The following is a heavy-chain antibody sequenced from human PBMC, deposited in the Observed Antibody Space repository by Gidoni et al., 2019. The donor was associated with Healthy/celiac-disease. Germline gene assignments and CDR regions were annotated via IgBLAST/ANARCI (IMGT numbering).Heavy chain of an antibody. CDR1: GGTFSSYA. Sequence: QVQLVQSGAAVKKPGSSVKVSCKASGGTFSSYALSWLRQAPGQGLEGMGGIIPIFGTANYAQKFQVRVTITADESTSTAYMELSSLRSEDTAVYYCARDPPRSGDSGSYHWYFDLWGRGTLVTVSS. V-gene: IGHV1-69*01. J-gene: IGHJ2*01. CDR3: ARDPPRSGDSGSYHWYFDL. D-gene: IGHD1-26*01. CDR2: IIPIFGTA.